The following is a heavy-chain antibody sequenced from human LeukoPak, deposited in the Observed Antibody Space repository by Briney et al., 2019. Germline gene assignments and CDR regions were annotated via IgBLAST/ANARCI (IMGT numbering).Heavy chain of an antibody. Sequence: GGSLRLSCAVSGFTFSKCGMHWVRQAPGKGLEWVSYMSSGTTKYYADSVKGRFTISRDNAKNSLYLQMDSLRAEDTAVYYCARAYSSSLDWGQGTLVTVSS. CDR3: ARAYSSSLD. CDR1: GFTFSKCG. CDR2: MSSGTTK. V-gene: IGHV3-48*01. D-gene: IGHD6-13*01. J-gene: IGHJ4*02.